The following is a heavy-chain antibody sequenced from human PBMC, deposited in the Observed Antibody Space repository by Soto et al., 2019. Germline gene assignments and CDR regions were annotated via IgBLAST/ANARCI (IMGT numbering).Heavy chain of an antibody. CDR1: GYSFTSYW. Sequence: GESLKISCKGSGYSFTSYWIGWVRQMPGKGLEWMGIIYPGDSDTRYSPSFQGQVTISADKSISTAYLQWSSLKASDTAMYYCARQLVVVVADARYYYYMDASAIGTPVPVS. CDR2: IYPGDSDT. CDR3: ARQLVVVVADARYYYYMDA. D-gene: IGHD2-15*01. J-gene: IGHJ6*03. V-gene: IGHV5-51*01.